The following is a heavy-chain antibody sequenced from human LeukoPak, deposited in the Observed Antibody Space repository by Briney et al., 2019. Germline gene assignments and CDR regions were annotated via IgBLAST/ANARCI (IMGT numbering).Heavy chain of an antibody. Sequence: TTSETLSLTCTDSGYSISSGYYWGWIRQPPGRGQEWNASIYYRGSTHYNPSLASLKSRVTISADTSKNQFSLKLSSVTAADTAVYYCARVIGYSYGSSDYWGQGTLVTVSS. D-gene: IGHD5-18*01. CDR2: IYYRGST. V-gene: IGHV4-38-2*02. J-gene: IGHJ4*02. CDR3: ARVIGYSYGSSDY. CDR1: GYSISSGYY.